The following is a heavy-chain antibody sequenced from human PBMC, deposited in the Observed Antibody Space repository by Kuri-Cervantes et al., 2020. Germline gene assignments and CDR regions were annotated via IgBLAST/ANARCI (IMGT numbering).Heavy chain of an antibody. Sequence: ASVKVSCKASGYTFTSYYMHWVRQAPGQGLEWMGIINPSGGSTSYAQKFQGRVTMTRDTSTSTVYMELSSLRSEDTAVYYCARCSHGSGSLYYYYYGMDVWGQGTTVTVSS. J-gene: IGHJ6*02. D-gene: IGHD3-10*01. CDR2: INPSGGST. CDR1: GYTFTSYY. V-gene: IGHV1-46*01. CDR3: ARCSHGSGSLYYYYYGMDV.